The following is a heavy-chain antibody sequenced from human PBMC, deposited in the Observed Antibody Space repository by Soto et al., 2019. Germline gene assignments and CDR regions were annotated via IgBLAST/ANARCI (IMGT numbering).Heavy chain of an antibody. Sequence: PSETLSLTCAVSGGSISSGGYSWSWIRQPPGKGLEWIGYIYYSGSTYYNPSLKSRVAVSVDTSKNQFSLYLNSVTAADTAVYYCARWVEVSLDYFDSWGQGIPVTVSS. CDR1: GGSISSGGYS. J-gene: IGHJ4*02. CDR3: ARWVEVSLDYFDS. V-gene: IGHV4-30-4*07. CDR2: IYYSGST.